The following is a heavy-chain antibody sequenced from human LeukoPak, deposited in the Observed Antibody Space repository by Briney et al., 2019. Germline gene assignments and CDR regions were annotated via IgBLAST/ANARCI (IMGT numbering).Heavy chain of an antibody. Sequence: PGGSLRLSCAASGITFSSSGMHWVRQAPGEGLEWVAYIGYNGLNKYYADSVKGRFTISRDDSKNTVLLQMSSLRTADTALYSCARDLSEKYYIADRGQGTLVTVSS. CDR2: IGYNGLNK. CDR1: GITFSSSG. J-gene: IGHJ4*02. V-gene: IGHV3-30*02. D-gene: IGHD1-26*01. CDR3: ARDLSEKYYIAD.